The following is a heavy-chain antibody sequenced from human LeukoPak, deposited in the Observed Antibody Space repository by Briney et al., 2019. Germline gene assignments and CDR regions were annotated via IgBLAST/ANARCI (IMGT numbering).Heavy chain of an antibody. CDR3: ARRPYGDYGLDY. D-gene: IGHD4-17*01. CDR1: GGSFSGYY. J-gene: IGHJ4*02. V-gene: IGHV4-34*01. Sequence: SETLSLTCAVYGGSFSGYYWSWIRQPPGKGLEWIGEINHSGSTNYNPSLKSRVTISVDTSKNQFSLRLSSVTAADTAVYYCARRPYGDYGLDYWGQGTLVTVSS. CDR2: INHSGST.